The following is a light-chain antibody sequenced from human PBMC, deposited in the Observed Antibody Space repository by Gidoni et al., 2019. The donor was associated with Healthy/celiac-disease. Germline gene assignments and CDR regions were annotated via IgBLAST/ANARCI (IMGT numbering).Light chain of an antibody. Sequence: IVLTPSPGTLSLSPGERATLSCSASQSVSSSYLVWYQQKPGQAPRLLIYCASSRATGIPDRFSGSGSGTDFTLTISRLEPEDVAVYYCQQYGSSALTFGGGTKVEIK. CDR2: CAS. V-gene: IGKV3-20*01. CDR1: QSVSSSY. CDR3: QQYGSSALT. J-gene: IGKJ4*01.